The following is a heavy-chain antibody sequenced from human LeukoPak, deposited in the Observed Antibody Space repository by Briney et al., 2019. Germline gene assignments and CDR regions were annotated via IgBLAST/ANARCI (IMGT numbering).Heavy chain of an antibody. CDR1: GFTFSTYG. CDR3: ATADFLDY. D-gene: IGHD3/OR15-3a*01. CDR2: ISSSTTM. Sequence: GGSLRLSCEASGFTFSTYGMNWVRQAPGKGLEWVSYISSSTTMYNADSVKGRFTISRDNAKNSLYLQMNSLRAEDTAVYYCATADFLDYWGQGTLVTVSS. V-gene: IGHV3-48*01. J-gene: IGHJ4*02.